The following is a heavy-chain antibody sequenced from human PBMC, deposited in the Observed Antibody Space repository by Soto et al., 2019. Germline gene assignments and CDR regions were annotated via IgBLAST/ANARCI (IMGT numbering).Heavy chain of an antibody. CDR3: ARDGYCVSSSCSFLPDV. J-gene: IGHJ6*02. CDR1: GYTFTSYY. D-gene: IGHD2-2*03. CDR2: INPSGGST. Sequence: ASVKVSCKASGYTFTSYYMHWVRQAPGQGLEWMGIINPSGGSTSYAQKFQGRVTMTRDTSMTTAYMELSNLRSEDMAVYYCARDGYCVSSSCSFLPDVWGQGTTVTSP. V-gene: IGHV1-46*01.